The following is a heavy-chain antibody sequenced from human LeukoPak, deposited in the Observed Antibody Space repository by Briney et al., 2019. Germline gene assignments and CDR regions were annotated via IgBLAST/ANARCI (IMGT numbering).Heavy chain of an antibody. V-gene: IGHV4-61*02. CDR3: ARSFGRGFNY. Sequence: PSQTLSLTCTVSGDPITSGSYYWSWIRQPAGKGLEWIGRIYTSGSTNYNPSLKSRVTISVDTSKNQFSLKLSSVTAADTAVYYCARSFGRGFNYWGQGSLVTVSS. CDR2: IYTSGST. J-gene: IGHJ4*02. CDR1: GDPITSGSYY. D-gene: IGHD3-10*01.